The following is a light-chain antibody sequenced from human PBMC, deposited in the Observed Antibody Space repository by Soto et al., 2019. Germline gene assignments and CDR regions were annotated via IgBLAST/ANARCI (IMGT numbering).Light chain of an antibody. Sequence: DIRLTQSPSFLSASAGDRVTITCRASQDITKYLAWFQQKPGRAPKLLIYGAFTLQRGVPSRFSGRGSGTEFTLTISGLQPEDFATYYCQQVDTYPMTFGGGTKVDIK. CDR3: QQVDTYPMT. CDR2: GAF. CDR1: QDITKY. V-gene: IGKV1-9*01. J-gene: IGKJ4*01.